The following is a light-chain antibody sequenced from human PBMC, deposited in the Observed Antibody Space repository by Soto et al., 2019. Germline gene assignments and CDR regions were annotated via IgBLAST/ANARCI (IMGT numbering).Light chain of an antibody. CDR2: GAS. CDR3: QQYNNWPPYT. Sequence: EIVMKQSPATLSVSPGERATLSCRASQSVSSNLAWYQQKPGQAPRLLIYGASTRATGIPARFSGSGSGTEFTLTISSLQSEDFAVYYCQQYNNWPPYTGGQGTKLEIK. CDR1: QSVSSN. V-gene: IGKV3-15*01. J-gene: IGKJ2*01.